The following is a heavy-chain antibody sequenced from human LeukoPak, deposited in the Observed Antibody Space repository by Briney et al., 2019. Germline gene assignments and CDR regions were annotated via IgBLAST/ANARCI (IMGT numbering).Heavy chain of an antibody. CDR1: GFTFSSYG. CDR2: ISYDGSNK. D-gene: IGHD3-10*01. CDR3: ARQGLDYYGSGIYYSWFDP. Sequence: GGSLRLSCAASGFTFSSYGMYWVRQAPGKGLEWVAVISYDGSNKNYPDSVKGRFTISRDNSKNTVDLQMNSLRLEDTAVHYCARQGLDYYGSGIYYSWFDPWGQGTLVTVSS. V-gene: IGHV3-30*03. J-gene: IGHJ5*02.